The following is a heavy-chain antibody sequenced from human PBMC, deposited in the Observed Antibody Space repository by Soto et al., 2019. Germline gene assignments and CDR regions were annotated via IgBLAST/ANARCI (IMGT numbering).Heavy chain of an antibody. V-gene: IGHV3-53*01. CDR2: IYSGGST. D-gene: IGHD2-2*02. Sequence: GGSLRLSCAASGFTVSSNYMSWVRQAPGKGLEWVSVIYSGGSTYYADSVKGRFTISRDNSKNTLYLQMNSLRAEDTAVYYCARAHCISTSCYMGYWYFDLWGRGTLVTVSS. CDR1: GFTVSSNY. CDR3: ARAHCISTSCYMGYWYFDL. J-gene: IGHJ2*01.